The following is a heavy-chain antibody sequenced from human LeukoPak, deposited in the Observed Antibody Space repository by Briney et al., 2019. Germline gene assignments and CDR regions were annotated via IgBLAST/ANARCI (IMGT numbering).Heavy chain of an antibody. J-gene: IGHJ4*02. V-gene: IGHV3-23*01. D-gene: IGHD1-26*01. Sequence: GGSLRLFCAASRFTFSSYAMNGVRQAPGKGVEWVSGISDSGDSTYYADSVKGRFTIFRDNSKNTLYMQMTSLRAEDTAVYYCAKDPPYRIHYFDYWGQGTLVAVSS. CDR3: AKDPPYRIHYFDY. CDR2: ISDSGDST. CDR1: RFTFSSYA.